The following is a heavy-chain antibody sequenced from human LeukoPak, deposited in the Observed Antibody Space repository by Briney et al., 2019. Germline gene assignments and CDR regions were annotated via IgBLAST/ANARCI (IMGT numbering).Heavy chain of an antibody. D-gene: IGHD3-9*01. J-gene: IGHJ5*02. CDR2: IHITGNT. V-gene: IGHV4-59*01. CDR1: GASISTCY. Sequence: SETLSLTCTISGASISTCYWNWIRQSPEKGLEWIGYIHITGNTCYNPSLKSRVAISIDTPNNHFSLKLSSVTPADTAVYYCARECYDVLMGENDWFDPWGQGTLVTVSS. CDR3: ARECYDVLMGENDWFDP.